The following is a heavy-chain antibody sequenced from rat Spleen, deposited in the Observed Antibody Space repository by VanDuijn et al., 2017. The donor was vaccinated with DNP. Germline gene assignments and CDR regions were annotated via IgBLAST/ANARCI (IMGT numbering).Heavy chain of an antibody. CDR2: ISYSGRT. CDR1: GFSITSHY. V-gene: IGHV3-1*01. CDR3: ATSTGPNWFAY. Sequence: EVQLQESGPGLVKPSQSLSLTCSVMGFSITSHYWGWVRQFPGNKLEYIGHISYSGRTTYNPSLKRQISITRDTSKNQFFLQLKSVTTEDTATYYCATSTGPNWFAYWGQGTLVTVSS. J-gene: IGHJ3*01. D-gene: IGHD4-1*01.